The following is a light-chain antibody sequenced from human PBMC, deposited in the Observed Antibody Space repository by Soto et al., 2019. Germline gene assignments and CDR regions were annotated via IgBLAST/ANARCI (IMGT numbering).Light chain of an antibody. Sequence: SPLTESRASLSPSVGDTVTITFRASQRIRSYINWVQQKPGKAPKLLIYDASSLQTGVPSRFSGSGSGTDFSLTISSLQPEDFATYYCQQSYSTPPWTFGQGTKVDI. CDR3: QQSYSTPPWT. V-gene: IGKV1-39*01. CDR1: QRIRSY. J-gene: IGKJ1*01. CDR2: DAS.